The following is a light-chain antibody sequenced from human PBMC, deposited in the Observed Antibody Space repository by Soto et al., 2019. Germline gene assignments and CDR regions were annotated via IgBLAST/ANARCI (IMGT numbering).Light chain of an antibody. J-gene: IGKJ5*01. CDR2: GAS. CDR1: QSVRSN. V-gene: IGKV3D-15*01. Sequence: EIVLTQSPGILSLYPGERATLSCRASQSVRSNYLAWYQQKPGQAPRRLIYGASSRATGIPDRFSGSGSGTEFTLTISSLQSEDFAVYYCQQYNNWPITFGQGTRLEIK. CDR3: QQYNNWPIT.